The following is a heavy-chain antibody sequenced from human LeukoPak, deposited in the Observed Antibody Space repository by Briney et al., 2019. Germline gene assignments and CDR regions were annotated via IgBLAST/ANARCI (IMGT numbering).Heavy chain of an antibody. CDR3: ARGRTSSGY. V-gene: IGHV3-48*01. D-gene: IGHD2-2*01. J-gene: IGHJ4*02. CDR1: GFTFSSYS. Sequence: QAGGSLRLSCAASGFTFSSYSMNWVRQAPGKGLEWVSYISSTGSTIYYADSGKGRFTISRDNAKNSLSLQMNSLRAEDTAVYYCARGRTSSGYWGRGTLVTVSS. CDR2: ISSTGSTI.